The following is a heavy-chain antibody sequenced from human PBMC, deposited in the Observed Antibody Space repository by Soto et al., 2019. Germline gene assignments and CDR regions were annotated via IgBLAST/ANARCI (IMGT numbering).Heavy chain of an antibody. CDR3: ASRGRDGYNYYFDY. V-gene: IGHV4-30-2*01. D-gene: IGHD5-12*01. CDR1: GGSISSGGYS. CDR2: IYHSGST. J-gene: IGHJ4*02. Sequence: SETLSLTCAVSGGSISSGGYSWSWIRQPPGKGLEWIGYIYHSGSTYYNPSLKSRVTISVDRSKNQFSLKLSSVTAADTAVYYCASRGRDGYNYYFDYWGQGTLVTVSS.